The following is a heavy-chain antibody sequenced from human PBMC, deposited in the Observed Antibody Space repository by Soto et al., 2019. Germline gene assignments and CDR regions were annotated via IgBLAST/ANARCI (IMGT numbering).Heavy chain of an antibody. Sequence: SVKVSCKASGGTFSSYAISWVRQAPGQGLEWMGGIIPSVGTANYAQKFQGRVTITPDASTSTAYMELSSLRSEDTAVYYCVSDGLLRFLGYFDYWGQGTLVTV. V-gene: IGHV1-69*13. CDR2: IIPSVGTA. J-gene: IGHJ4*02. CDR3: VSDGLLRFLGYFDY. D-gene: IGHD3-3*01. CDR1: GGTFSSYA.